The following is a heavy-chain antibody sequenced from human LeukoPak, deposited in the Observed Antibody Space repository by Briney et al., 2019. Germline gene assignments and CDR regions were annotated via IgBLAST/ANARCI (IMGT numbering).Heavy chain of an antibody. D-gene: IGHD1-26*01. V-gene: IGHV5-51*01. Sequence: GESLKISRKGSGYSFTSYWIGWVRQMPGKGLEWMGIIYPDDSDTRYSPSFQGQVTISADKSVNTAYLQWSSLKASDTAMYYCARQVRATRVFDYWGQGTLVTVSS. CDR1: GYSFTSYW. CDR3: ARQVRATRVFDY. CDR2: IYPDDSDT. J-gene: IGHJ4*02.